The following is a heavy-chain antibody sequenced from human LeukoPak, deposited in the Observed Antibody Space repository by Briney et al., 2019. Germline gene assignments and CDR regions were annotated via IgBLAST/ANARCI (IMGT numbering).Heavy chain of an antibody. CDR3: ARSTAVAGEYYFDY. CDR1: GFTFSSYE. V-gene: IGHV3-48*03. CDR2: ISSSGSTI. D-gene: IGHD6-19*01. J-gene: IGHJ4*02. Sequence: GGSLRLSCAASGFTFSSYEMNWVRQAPGKGLEWVSYISSSGSTIYYADSVKGRFTISRDNAKNSLYLQMNSLRAEDTAVYCCARSTAVAGEYYFDYWGQGTLVTVSS.